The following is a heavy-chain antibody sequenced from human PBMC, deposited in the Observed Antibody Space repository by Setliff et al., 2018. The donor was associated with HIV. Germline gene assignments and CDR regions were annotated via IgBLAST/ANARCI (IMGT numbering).Heavy chain of an antibody. D-gene: IGHD6-19*01. CDR1: GGSISSYY. CDR2: IYYSGST. Sequence: SETLSLTCTVSGGSISSYYWSWIRQPPGKGLEWIGYIYYSGSTNYNPSLKSRVTISVDTSKTQFSLKLSSVTAADTAMYHCARDRSSGWSKDWFDTWGQGILVTVSS. V-gene: IGHV4-59*12. CDR3: ARDRSSGWSKDWFDT. J-gene: IGHJ5*02.